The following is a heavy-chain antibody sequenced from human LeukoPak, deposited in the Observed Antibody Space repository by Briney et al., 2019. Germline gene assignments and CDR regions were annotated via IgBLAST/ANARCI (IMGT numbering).Heavy chain of an antibody. CDR1: GYTFTSNY. D-gene: IGHD3-10*01. Sequence: ASVKVSCKAFGYTFTSNYMHWVRQAPGQGPEWMGVISPSGGSTTYAQKFQGRVTLTRDMSTSTDYLELSSLRSEDTAVYYCARVVITMVRGANYCYYYMDVWGKGTTVTISS. J-gene: IGHJ6*03. CDR2: ISPSGGST. CDR3: ARVVITMVRGANYCYYYMDV. V-gene: IGHV1-46*01.